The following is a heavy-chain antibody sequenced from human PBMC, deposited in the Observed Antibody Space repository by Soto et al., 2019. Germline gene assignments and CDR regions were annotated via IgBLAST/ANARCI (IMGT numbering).Heavy chain of an antibody. CDR1: GYTFTGYY. V-gene: IGHV1-2*02. CDR2: INPNSGGT. D-gene: IGHD3-3*01. J-gene: IGHJ6*02. Sequence: VASVKVSCKASGYTFTGYYMHWVRQAPGQGLEWMGWINPNSGGTNYAQKFQGRVTMTRDTSISTAYMELSRLRSDDTAVYYCAREPTYYDFWSGYFPDYYYGMDVWGQGTTVTVSS. CDR3: AREPTYYDFWSGYFPDYYYGMDV.